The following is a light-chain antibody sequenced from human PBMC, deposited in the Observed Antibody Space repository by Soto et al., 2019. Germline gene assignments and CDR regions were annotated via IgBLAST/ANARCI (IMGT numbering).Light chain of an antibody. CDR1: QTINNDY. Sequence: EIVLTQSPGTLSLSPGERATISCRASQTINNDYLAWYQQKPGQAPRLLIYGVSARATGIPDRFSGSGSGTDFTLTISRLEPEDFAVFYCQQYDGSLPYTFGQGTRLEIK. J-gene: IGKJ2*01. CDR2: GVS. CDR3: QQYDGSLPYT. V-gene: IGKV3-20*01.